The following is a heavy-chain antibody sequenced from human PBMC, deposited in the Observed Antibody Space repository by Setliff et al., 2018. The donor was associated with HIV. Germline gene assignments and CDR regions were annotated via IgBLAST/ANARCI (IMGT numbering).Heavy chain of an antibody. CDR1: GGSISSYY. Sequence: PSETLSLTCAVSGGSISSYYWSWIRQPPGKGLEWIGYIYTSGSTNYNPSLKSRVTISVDTSKNQFSLKLTSVTAADTAVYYCARSSITMFIDYWGQGALVTVSS. CDR2: IYTSGST. J-gene: IGHJ4*02. D-gene: IGHD3-10*02. V-gene: IGHV4-4*08. CDR3: ARSSITMFIDY.